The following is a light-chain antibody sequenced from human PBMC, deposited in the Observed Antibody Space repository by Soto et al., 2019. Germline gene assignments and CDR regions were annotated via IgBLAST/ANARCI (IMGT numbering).Light chain of an antibody. Sequence: QSVLTQPASVSGSPGQSISISCTGTSNDVGGYNYVSWYQQHPGKAPKLIIYEVSNRPSGVSNRFSGSKSGNTASLTISGLQADDEADYYCRSYRNSTSLATVFGGGTKLTVL. CDR1: SNDVGGYNY. J-gene: IGLJ3*02. V-gene: IGLV2-14*01. CDR2: EVS. CDR3: RSYRNSTSLATV.